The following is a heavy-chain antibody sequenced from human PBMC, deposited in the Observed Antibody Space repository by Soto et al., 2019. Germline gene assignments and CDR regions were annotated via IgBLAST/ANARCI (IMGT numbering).Heavy chain of an antibody. V-gene: IGHV3-23*01. D-gene: IGHD2-8*01. Sequence: EVQLLQSGGGLVQPGGSLRLSCAASGFTFSSFAMTWVRQAPGKGLEWVASISGSGGKTFYADPVKGRFTTSRDNSRTTVDLQMNSLRAEDTAVYYCAKEMATMEGYYGMDGWGQGTTVTVSS. CDR2: ISGSGGKT. J-gene: IGHJ6*02. CDR3: AKEMATMEGYYGMDG. CDR1: GFTFSSFA.